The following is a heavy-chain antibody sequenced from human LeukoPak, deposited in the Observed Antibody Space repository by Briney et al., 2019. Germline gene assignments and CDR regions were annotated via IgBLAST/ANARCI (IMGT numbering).Heavy chain of an antibody. Sequence: ASVKVSCKASGYTFTGYYMHWVRQAPGQGLEWMGWINPNSGGTNYAQKFQGRVTMTRDTSISTAYMELSRLRSDDTAVYYCARGGSTSSAPRKDWFDPWGQGTLVTVSS. CDR2: INPNSGGT. D-gene: IGHD2-2*01. CDR3: ARGGSTSSAPRKDWFDP. J-gene: IGHJ5*02. V-gene: IGHV1-2*02. CDR1: GYTFTGYY.